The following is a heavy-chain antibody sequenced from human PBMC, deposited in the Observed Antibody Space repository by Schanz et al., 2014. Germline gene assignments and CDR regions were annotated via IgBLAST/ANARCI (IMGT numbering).Heavy chain of an antibody. J-gene: IGHJ4*02. CDR1: GFTFSSYA. V-gene: IGHV3-48*01. CDR3: ASGVHVSSLQKGLQF. CDR2: IATSSSTR. D-gene: IGHD3-10*01. Sequence: EVQLLESGGGLVQPGGSLRLSCAASGFTFSSYAMSWVRQVPGKGLEWLSYIATSSSTRHYADSVKGRVTISRDNAKNSVSLQMRRLRVEDTAVYYCASGVHVSSLQKGLQFWGQGTLVTVSS.